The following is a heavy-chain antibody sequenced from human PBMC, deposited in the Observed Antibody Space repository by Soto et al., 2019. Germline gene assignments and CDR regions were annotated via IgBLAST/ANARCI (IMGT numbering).Heavy chain of an antibody. J-gene: IGHJ4*02. V-gene: IGHV1-18*01. CDR2: ISGDNGST. CDR3: AMGWNWSDY. D-gene: IGHD1-7*01. CDR1: GYTFTSYG. Sequence: QVPLVQSGAEVKKPGASVKVSCTASGYTFTSYGVTWVRQAPGQGLEWMGWISGDNGSTNYAQKLQGRVTMTTDTATRTAYMDLRSLRSDDTAVYYCAMGWNWSDYWGQGTLVTVSS.